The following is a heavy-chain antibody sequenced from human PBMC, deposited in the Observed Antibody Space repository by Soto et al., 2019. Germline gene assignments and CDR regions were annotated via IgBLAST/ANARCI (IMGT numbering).Heavy chain of an antibody. V-gene: IGHV3-30*03. D-gene: IGHD1-26*01. CDR2: ISYDGSNK. J-gene: IGHJ4*02. CDR3: ARYSGKYQGAIDY. CDR1: GVTFSHYG. Sequence: QVQLVESGGGVVQPWRSLRLSCAASGVTFSHYGIHWVRQAPGKGLEWLAVISYDGSNKHYADSVKGRFTHSRDNSKNTLYLQMNSLRAEDTAVYFWARYSGKYQGAIDYWGQRTLVTVSS.